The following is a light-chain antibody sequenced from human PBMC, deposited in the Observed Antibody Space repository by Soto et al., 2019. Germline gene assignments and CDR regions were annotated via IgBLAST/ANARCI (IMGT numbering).Light chain of an antibody. CDR1: QSVSSN. CDR3: QQYNKWPPYT. V-gene: IGKV3-15*01. CDR2: GAS. Sequence: EIVMTQSPATLSVSPGERATLSCRASQSVSSNLAWYQQKPGQAPRRLIYGASTRATGIPARFSGSGSWTEFTLTISSLQSEDFAVYYCQQYNKWPPYTFGQGNKLEIK. J-gene: IGKJ2*01.